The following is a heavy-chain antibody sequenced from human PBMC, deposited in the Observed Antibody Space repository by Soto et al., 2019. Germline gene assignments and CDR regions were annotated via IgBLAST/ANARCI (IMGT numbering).Heavy chain of an antibody. Sequence: SATLSLTCTVSGDSISRYYWNWIRQPAGKGLEWIGRIDASGNSNYNPSLKSRVTMSVDTSKKQFSLKVTSMTAADTAVYYCARYCSKWVQTEGMDGSAQGATVT. J-gene: IGHJ6*01. CDR3: ARYCSKWVQTEGMDG. D-gene: IGHD2-8*02. V-gene: IGHV4-4*07. CDR2: IDASGNS. CDR1: GDSISRYY.